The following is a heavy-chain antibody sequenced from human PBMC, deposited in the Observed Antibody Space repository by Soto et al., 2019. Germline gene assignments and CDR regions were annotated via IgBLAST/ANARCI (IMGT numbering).Heavy chain of an antibody. Sequence: QVQLQESGPGLVKPSETLSLTCTVSGGSISSYYWSWIRQPPGKGLEWIGYIYYRGSTNYNPSLKSRVTISVDTSKTQFSLKLSSVTAADTAVYYCARRVAVAGHFQHWGQGTLVTVSS. J-gene: IGHJ1*01. D-gene: IGHD6-19*01. CDR3: ARRVAVAGHFQH. CDR1: GGSISSYY. CDR2: IYYRGST. V-gene: IGHV4-59*01.